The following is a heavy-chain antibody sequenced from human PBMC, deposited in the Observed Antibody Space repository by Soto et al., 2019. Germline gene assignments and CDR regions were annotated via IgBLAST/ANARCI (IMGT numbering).Heavy chain of an antibody. CDR3: AVPGGSYYYYGMDV. D-gene: IGHD1-26*01. V-gene: IGHV1-58*01. CDR1: GFTFTSSA. CDR2: IVVGSGNT. Sequence: QMQLVQSGPEVKKPGTSVKVSCKASGFTFTSSAVQWVRQARGQRLEWIGWIVVGSGNTNYAQKFQERVTITRDMSTSTAYMELSSLRSEDTAVYYCAVPGGSYYYYGMDVWGQGTTVTVSS. J-gene: IGHJ6*02.